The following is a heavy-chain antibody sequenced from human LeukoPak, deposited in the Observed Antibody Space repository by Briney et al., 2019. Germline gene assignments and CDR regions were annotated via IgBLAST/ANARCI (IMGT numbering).Heavy chain of an antibody. CDR3: AKASRGYSYGAPLDY. Sequence: GGSLRLSCAASGFTFSNYWMGWVRQAPGKGLEWVATIKQDGSEEYYVDSVKGRFSISRDNAKNSLYLQMNSLRAEDTALYYCAKASRGYSYGAPLDYWGQGTLVTVSS. J-gene: IGHJ4*02. D-gene: IGHD5-18*01. CDR1: GFTFSNYW. CDR2: IKQDGSEE. V-gene: IGHV3-7*03.